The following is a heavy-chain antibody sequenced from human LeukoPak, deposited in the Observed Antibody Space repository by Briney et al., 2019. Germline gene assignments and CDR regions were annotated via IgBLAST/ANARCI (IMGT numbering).Heavy chain of an antibody. J-gene: IGHJ5*02. Sequence: SPSETLSLTCTVSGGFISGYYWNWIRQSPGKGLVWIGYIFYTGDTDYNPSLRSRVTMSVDRSNNRFSLQLASVTTADSAFYYCARAYRLTSPRGFDPWGPGILVTVSS. V-gene: IGHV4-59*01. CDR3: ARAYRLTSPRGFDP. CDR2: IFYTGDT. D-gene: IGHD3-16*02. CDR1: GGFISGYY.